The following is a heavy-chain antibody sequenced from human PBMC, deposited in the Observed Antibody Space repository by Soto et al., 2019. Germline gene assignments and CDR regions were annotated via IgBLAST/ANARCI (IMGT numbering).Heavy chain of an antibody. Sequence: QAQLVQSGAEVKKPGASAKVSCKASGNTFPNYGISWVRQAPGQGLEWMGWISTDNGNTKYAQKFQGRVSMTTDTSTSTAYMELRSLRSDDTAVYYCARDGLGYCSSSSCYDFDSWGQGTLVTVSS. CDR1: GNTFPNYG. J-gene: IGHJ4*02. V-gene: IGHV1-18*01. CDR3: ARDGLGYCSSSSCYDFDS. D-gene: IGHD2-2*01. CDR2: ISTDNGNT.